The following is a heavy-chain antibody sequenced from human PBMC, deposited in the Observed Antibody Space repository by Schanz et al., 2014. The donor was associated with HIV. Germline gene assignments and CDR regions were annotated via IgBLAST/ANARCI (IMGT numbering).Heavy chain of an antibody. V-gene: IGHV3-33*06. J-gene: IGHJ6*02. D-gene: IGHD4-17*01. CDR3: AKSRGDSWPYGMDV. Sequence: VQLVESGGGLIQPGGSLRLSCAASGFTFRSYGMHWVRQAPGKGLEWVAVTWDDGSNKYYADSVKGRFTISRDNSKNTLFLKMNSLRAEDTAVYYCAKSRGDSWPYGMDVWGQGTTVTVSS. CDR1: GFTFRSYG. CDR2: TWDDGSNK.